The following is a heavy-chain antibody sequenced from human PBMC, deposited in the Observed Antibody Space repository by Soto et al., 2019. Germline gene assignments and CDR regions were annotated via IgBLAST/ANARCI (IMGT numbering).Heavy chain of an antibody. CDR2: ISSSSSYI. Sequence: PGGSLRLSCAASGFTFSSYSMNWVRQAPGKGLEWVSSISSSSSYIYYADSVKGRFTISRDNAKNSLYLQMNSLRAEDTAVYYCARCLGVAHNWFAPWGQGTLVTVSS. V-gene: IGHV3-21*01. D-gene: IGHD3-3*01. CDR3: ARCLGVAHNWFAP. J-gene: IGHJ5*02. CDR1: GFTFSSYS.